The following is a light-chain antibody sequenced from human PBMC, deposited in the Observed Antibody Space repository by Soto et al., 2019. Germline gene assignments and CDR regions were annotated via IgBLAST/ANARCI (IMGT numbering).Light chain of an antibody. CDR2: GAS. CDR1: QSVRDN. V-gene: IGKV3-15*01. Sequence: EIVMTQSPATLSVSPGERATLSCRASQSVRDNLAWYQQKPGQAPGLLIYGASIRATGISARFSGSGSGTDFTLTICSLQSEDFAIYYCHQYNNWPLTFGPGTKVDIK. CDR3: HQYNNWPLT. J-gene: IGKJ3*01.